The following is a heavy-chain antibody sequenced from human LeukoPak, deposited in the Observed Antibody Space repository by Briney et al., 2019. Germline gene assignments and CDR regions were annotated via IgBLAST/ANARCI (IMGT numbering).Heavy chain of an antibody. CDR2: ISGSGGST. CDR3: AKDFTLAAAGTGFDY. J-gene: IGHJ4*02. Sequence: GGSLRLSCAASGFTFSSYAMSWVRQAPGKGLEWGSAISGSGGSTYYADSVKGRFTISRDNAKNSLYLQMNSLRAEDTALYYCAKDFTLAAAGTGFDYWGQGTLVTVSS. CDR1: GFTFSSYA. D-gene: IGHD6-13*01. V-gene: IGHV3-23*01.